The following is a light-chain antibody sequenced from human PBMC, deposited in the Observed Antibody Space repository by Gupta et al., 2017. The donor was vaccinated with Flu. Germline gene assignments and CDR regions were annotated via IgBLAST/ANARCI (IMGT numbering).Light chain of an antibody. J-gene: IGKJ2*01. CDR2: GAS. CDR3: QQRTS. Sequence: DIQMTQSPSSLSAFVGDRVTITCRASQGIGSYLNWYQQKPGKAPKLLIYGASNLQSGVPSRFSGSGSGTDFTLTISSLQPEDFATYYCQQRTSFGQGTKLEI. CDR1: QGIGSY. V-gene: IGKV1-39*01.